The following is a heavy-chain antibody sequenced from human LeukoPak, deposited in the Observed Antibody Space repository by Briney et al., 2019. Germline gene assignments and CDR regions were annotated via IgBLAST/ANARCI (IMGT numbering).Heavy chain of an antibody. CDR2: ISWNSGSI. D-gene: IGHD6-19*01. V-gene: IGHV3-9*01. CDR1: GFTFDDYA. J-gene: IGHJ5*02. CDR3: AKDTRRGAVAGPFDP. Sequence: PGGSLRLSCAASGFTFDDYAMHWVRQAPGKGLEWVSGISWNSGSIGYADSVKGRFTISRDNAKNSLYLQMNSLRAEDTALYYCAKDTRRGAVAGPFDPWGQGTLVTVSS.